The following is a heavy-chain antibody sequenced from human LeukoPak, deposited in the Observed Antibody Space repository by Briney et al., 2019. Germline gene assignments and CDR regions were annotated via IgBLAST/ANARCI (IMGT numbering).Heavy chain of an antibody. CDR3: ARVYYSSSYDYWYFDL. Sequence: SETLSLTCTVSGGSISSYYWSWIRQPPGKGLEWIGYMYYSGSTNYNPSLKSRVTISVDMSKNQVSLKLSSVTAADTAVYYCARVYYSSSYDYWYFDLWGRGTLVTVSS. J-gene: IGHJ2*01. CDR2: MYYSGST. V-gene: IGHV4-59*01. CDR1: GGSISSYY. D-gene: IGHD6-13*01.